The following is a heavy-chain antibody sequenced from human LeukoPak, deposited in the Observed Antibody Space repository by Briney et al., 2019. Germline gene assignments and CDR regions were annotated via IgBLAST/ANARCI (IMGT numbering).Heavy chain of an antibody. V-gene: IGHV1-18*01. CDR2: ISPYDGNT. Sequence: GASVKVSCKASGYTFTSYGISWVRQAPGQGLEWMGWISPYDGNTNYAQKLQGRVTMTTDTSTTTAYMELRSLRSDDTAVYYCAKSYGSGWYDYYDYWGQGTLVTVSS. CDR3: AKSYGSGWYDYYDY. J-gene: IGHJ4*02. D-gene: IGHD6-19*01. CDR1: GYTFTSYG.